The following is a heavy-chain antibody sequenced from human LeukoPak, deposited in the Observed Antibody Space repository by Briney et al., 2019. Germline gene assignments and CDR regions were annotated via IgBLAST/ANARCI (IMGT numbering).Heavy chain of an antibody. Sequence: GGSLRLSCAASGFTFSTYGMHWVRQAPGKGLEWVAVISYDGSNEYYADSVKGRFTISRDNAENTLYLQMNSLRAEDTAVYFCARGNAHAFDIWGQGTMVTVSS. CDR3: ARGNAHAFDI. CDR1: GFTFSTYG. D-gene: IGHD1-1*01. J-gene: IGHJ3*02. V-gene: IGHV3-30*03. CDR2: ISYDGSNE.